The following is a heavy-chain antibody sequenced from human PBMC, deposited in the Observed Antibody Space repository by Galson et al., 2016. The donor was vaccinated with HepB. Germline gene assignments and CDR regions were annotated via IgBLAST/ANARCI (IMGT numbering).Heavy chain of an antibody. CDR1: GYTFSSYG. Sequence: SVKVSCKASGYTFSSYGISWVRQAPGQGLEWMGWISAYNANTHYAQKLQGRVTMTTDTSTSTAYMELRSLRFDDTALYYCSRDVQYRFDSWGQGTLVTVPS. D-gene: IGHD2/OR15-2a*01. CDR2: ISAYNANT. V-gene: IGHV1-18*01. J-gene: IGHJ4*02. CDR3: SRDVQYRFDS.